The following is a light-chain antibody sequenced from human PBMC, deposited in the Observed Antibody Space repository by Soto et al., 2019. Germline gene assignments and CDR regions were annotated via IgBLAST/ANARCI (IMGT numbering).Light chain of an antibody. Sequence: EVVLTPSPGTLSLSRVERANLSCRASERIYSAYLGWYQQKPGQAPRLLIYGTSSRATGIPDRFSGSGSGTDFTLTISRLEPEDSAVYYCQQYDSSPWTFGQGTKVDIK. CDR2: GTS. J-gene: IGKJ1*01. V-gene: IGKV3-20*01. CDR1: ERIYSAY. CDR3: QQYDSSPWT.